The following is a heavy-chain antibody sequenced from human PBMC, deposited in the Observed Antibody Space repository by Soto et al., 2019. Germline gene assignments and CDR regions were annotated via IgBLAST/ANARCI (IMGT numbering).Heavy chain of an antibody. CDR3: ARGPLMSSYYGSGSRDRGYFDF. CDR2: INRSGST. CDR1: GGSFTGYY. V-gene: IGHV4-34*01. J-gene: IGHJ4*02. D-gene: IGHD3-10*01. Sequence: QVQLQQWGAGLLKPSETLSLTCEVSGGSFTGYYWSWIRQPPGRGLEWIGEINRSGSTTYNPSLKTPVTKSVSASKKQFSLNVTSVTAADTAIYYCARGPLMSSYYGSGSRDRGYFDFWGQGSLVTVSS.